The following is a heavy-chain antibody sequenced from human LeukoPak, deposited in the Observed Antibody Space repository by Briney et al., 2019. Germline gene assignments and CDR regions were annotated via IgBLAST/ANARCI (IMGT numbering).Heavy chain of an antibody. Sequence: GGSLRLSCADSGFTFSSYGIHWVPQAPGKGLEWVAVISYDGSNKYYADSVKGRFTISRDNSKNTLYLQMNSLRAEDTAVYYCAKDLWSNFDYWGQGTLVTVSS. D-gene: IGHD2-8*02. V-gene: IGHV3-30*18. CDR3: AKDLWSNFDY. CDR1: GFTFSSYG. CDR2: ISYDGSNK. J-gene: IGHJ4*02.